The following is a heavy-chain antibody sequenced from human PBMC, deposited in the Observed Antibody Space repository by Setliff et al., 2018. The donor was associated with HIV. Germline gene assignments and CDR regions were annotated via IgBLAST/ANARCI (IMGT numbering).Heavy chain of an antibody. J-gene: IGHJ3*02. Sequence: SETLSLTCPVSGGSISSYYWSWIRQPAGKGLEWIGRIYTSGGTKYNPSLTSRVTMSIETSKNQFSLKLSSLTAADTAVYYCARLWGSAQAFDIWGQGTMVTVSS. D-gene: IGHD7-27*01. CDR2: IYTSGGT. CDR3: ARLWGSAQAFDI. V-gene: IGHV4-4*07. CDR1: GGSISSYY.